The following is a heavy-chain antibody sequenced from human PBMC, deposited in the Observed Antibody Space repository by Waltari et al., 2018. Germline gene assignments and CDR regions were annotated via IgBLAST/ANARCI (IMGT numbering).Heavy chain of an antibody. Sequence: QVQLQQWGAGLLKPSETLSLTCAVYGGSFSGYYWSWTRQPPGKGREWMWEMNESGSTSYNPSLKSRITKTVDRSKTRFSLKLSSVTAADTAVYWCARVQWSEDSCYGRAWFDPWGQGTLVTVSS. J-gene: IGHJ5*02. D-gene: IGHD2-15*01. V-gene: IGHV4-34*01. CDR2: MNESGST. CDR3: ARVQWSEDSCYGRAWFDP. CDR1: GGSFSGYY.